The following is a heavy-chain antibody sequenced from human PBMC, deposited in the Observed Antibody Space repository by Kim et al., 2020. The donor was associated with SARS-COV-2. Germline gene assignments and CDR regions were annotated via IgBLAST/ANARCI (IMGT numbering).Heavy chain of an antibody. V-gene: IGHV1-18*01. J-gene: IGHJ4*02. CDR2: T. D-gene: IGHD1-1*01. CDR3: ARQILEEYIDY. Sequence: TNYAQKLQGRVTMTTDTSTSTAYMELRSLRSDDTAVYYCARQILEEYIDYWGQGTLVTVSS.